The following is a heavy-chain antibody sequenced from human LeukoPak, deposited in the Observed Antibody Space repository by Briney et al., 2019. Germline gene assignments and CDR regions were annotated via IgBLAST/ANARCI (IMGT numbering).Heavy chain of an antibody. Sequence: SETLSLTCTVSGGSITSSSYYWGWIRQPPGKGLEWIGSIYYSGSTYYNPSLKSRVTISVDTSKNQFSLKLSSVTAADTAVYYCAREESVAGTTGDDWGQGTLVTVSS. CDR3: AREESVAGTTGDD. CDR1: GGSITSSSYY. J-gene: IGHJ4*02. V-gene: IGHV4-39*02. D-gene: IGHD6-19*01. CDR2: IYYSGST.